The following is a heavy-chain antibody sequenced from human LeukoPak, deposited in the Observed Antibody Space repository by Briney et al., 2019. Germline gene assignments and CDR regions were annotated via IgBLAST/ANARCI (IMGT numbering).Heavy chain of an antibody. V-gene: IGHV1-2*06. CDR2: INHNSGGT. D-gene: IGHD3-10*01. Sequence: ASVKVSCKASGYTFTGYYMHWVRQAPGQGLEWMGRINHNSGGTNYAQKFQGRVTMTRDTSISTAYMELSRLRSDDTAVYYCARGDRYYGSGRPFDYWGQGTLVTVSS. CDR1: GYTFTGYY. CDR3: ARGDRYYGSGRPFDY. J-gene: IGHJ4*02.